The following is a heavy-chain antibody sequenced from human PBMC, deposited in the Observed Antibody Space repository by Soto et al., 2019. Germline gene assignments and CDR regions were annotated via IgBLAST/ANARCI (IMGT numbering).Heavy chain of an antibody. CDR2: YFDSGRN. V-gene: IGHV4-59*12. J-gene: IGHJ5*02. CDR1: SVPISEYS. Sequence: SETLSLTCNVSSVPISEYSWSWVRQSPGKGLEWIGNYFDSGRNMYNPSLKSRVTISVDTSKNLFSLKLRSVTAADTAVYYCVRDGTKTLRDWFDPWGQGISVTVSS. CDR3: VRDGTKTLRDWFDP. D-gene: IGHD1-1*01.